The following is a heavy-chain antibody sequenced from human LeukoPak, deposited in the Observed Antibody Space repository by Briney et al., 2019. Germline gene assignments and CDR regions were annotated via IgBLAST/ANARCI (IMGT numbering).Heavy chain of an antibody. V-gene: IGHV3-43*02. CDR1: GSMFDAYT. D-gene: IGHD5-12*01. CDR3: AKDRGYEVVFDA. J-gene: IGHJ4*02. Sequence: PGGSLRLSCTASGSMFDAYTMHWVRQAPGKGLEWVSLINGDSGRTYYADSVKGRFTISRDNSKNSLYLQMNSLRTEDTALYYCAKDRGYEVVFDARGQGTLVTVSS. CDR2: INGDSGRT.